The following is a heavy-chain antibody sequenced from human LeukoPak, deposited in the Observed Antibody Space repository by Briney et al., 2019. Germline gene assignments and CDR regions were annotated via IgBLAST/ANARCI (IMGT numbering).Heavy chain of an antibody. CDR3: ARSYYDILTGIPLAFDY. V-gene: IGHV3-21*01. CDR2: ISGSSSYI. Sequence: GGSLRLSCAASGFTFSSYSMNWVRQAPGKGLEWVSSISGSSSYIYYADSVKGRFTTSRDNAKNSLYLQMNSLRAEDTAVYYCARSYYDILTGIPLAFDYWGQGTLVTVSS. J-gene: IGHJ4*02. CDR1: GFTFSSYS. D-gene: IGHD3-9*01.